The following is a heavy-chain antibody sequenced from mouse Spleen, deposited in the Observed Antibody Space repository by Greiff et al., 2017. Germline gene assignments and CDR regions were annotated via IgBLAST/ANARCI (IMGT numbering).Heavy chain of an antibody. J-gene: IGHJ1*01. Sequence: EVKLVESGGGLVKPGGSLKLSCAASGFTFSSYAMSWVRQTPEKRLEWVAAINSNGGSTYYPDTVKDRFTISRDNAKNTLYLQMSSLRSEDTALYYCARPYYYDGSFDWYFDVWGAGTTVTVSS. CDR1: GFTFSSYA. V-gene: IGHV5-6-2*01. D-gene: IGHD1-1*01. CDR3: ARPYYYDGSFDWYFDV. CDR2: INSNGGST.